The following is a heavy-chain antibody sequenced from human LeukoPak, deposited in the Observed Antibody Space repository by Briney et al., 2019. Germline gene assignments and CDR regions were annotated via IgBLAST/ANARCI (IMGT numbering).Heavy chain of an antibody. CDR3: GRVIAGAIDY. CDR1: GFPFSSYA. V-gene: IGHV3-23*01. CDR2: LNSNGGTT. Sequence: GGSLRLSCAASGFPFSSYAMSWVRQAPGKGLEWVSTLNSNGGTTYYADSVKGRFTISRDNSKNTLYLQMNSLRDEDTAVYYCGRVIAGAIDYWGQGTLVTVSS. J-gene: IGHJ4*02. D-gene: IGHD3-10*01.